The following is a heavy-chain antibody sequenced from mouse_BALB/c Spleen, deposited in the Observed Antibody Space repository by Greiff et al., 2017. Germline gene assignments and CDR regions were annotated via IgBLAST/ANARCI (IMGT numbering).Heavy chain of an antibody. CDR2: INPSSGYT. V-gene: IGHV1-4*01. Sequence: VKLVESGAELARPGASVKMSCKASGYTFTSYTMHWVKQRPGQGLEWIGYINPSSGYTNYNQKFKDKATLTADKSSSTAYMQLSSLTSEDSAVYYCARSITTVVPYFDYWGQGTTLTVSS. J-gene: IGHJ2*01. D-gene: IGHD1-1*01. CDR1: GYTFTSYT. CDR3: ARSITTVVPYFDY.